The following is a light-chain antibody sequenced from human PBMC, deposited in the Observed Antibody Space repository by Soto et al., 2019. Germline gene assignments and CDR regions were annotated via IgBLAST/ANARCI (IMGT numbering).Light chain of an antibody. V-gene: IGKV1-5*03. CDR2: KAS. CDR3: QQYNTNPWT. J-gene: IGKJ1*01. CDR1: QSISSW. Sequence: DIQMTQSPSTLSASVGDRVTITCRASQSISSWLAWYQQKPGKAPNLLIYKASSLEGGVPSRFGGSGSGTEFPLPINSLQPDDFATYYCQQYNTNPWTFGQGTKVEIK.